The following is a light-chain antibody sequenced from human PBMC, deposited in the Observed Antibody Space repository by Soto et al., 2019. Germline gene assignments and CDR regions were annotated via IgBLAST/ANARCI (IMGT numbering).Light chain of an antibody. CDR2: EVS. CDR1: SSDFGAYKY. V-gene: IGLV2-14*01. CDR3: SSYSSSSTLFV. J-gene: IGLJ1*01. Sequence: SALTQPASVSGSPGQSITISCTGTSSDFGAYKYVSWYQQHPGKAPKVMIYEVSNRPSGVSNRFSCSKSGNTASLTISGLQAEDEADYFCSSYSSSSTLFVFGTGTKLTVL.